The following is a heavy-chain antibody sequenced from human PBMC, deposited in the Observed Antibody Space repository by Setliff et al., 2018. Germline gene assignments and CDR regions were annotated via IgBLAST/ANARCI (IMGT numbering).Heavy chain of an antibody. CDR3: ARDFGTPHFGVARGSYYYYYMDV. D-gene: IGHD3-3*01. V-gene: IGHV4-59*01. Sequence: ASETLSLTCTVSGDSTSNNHWTWIRQPPGKGLEWVGYIHYSGSTSYNPSLKSRVTMSVDISKSQFSLKLTSVTPADTAVYYCARDFGTPHFGVARGSYYYYYMDVWGKGTTVTVSS. CDR2: IHYSGST. J-gene: IGHJ6*03. CDR1: GDSTSNNH.